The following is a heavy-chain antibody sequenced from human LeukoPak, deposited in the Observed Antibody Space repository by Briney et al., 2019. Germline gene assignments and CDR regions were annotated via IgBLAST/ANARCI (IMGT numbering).Heavy chain of an antibody. CDR2: IGGDGGGT. Sequence: GGSLRLSYAASGFISDHSAMHWVRQVPGKGLEWVCLIGGDGGGTHYRDSVRGRFTAFRDNSKNSLYLQMNSLRTEDTALYYCVKESDAFDLWGQGTMVIVS. CDR1: GFISDHSA. CDR3: VKESDAFDL. V-gene: IGHV3-43*02. J-gene: IGHJ3*01.